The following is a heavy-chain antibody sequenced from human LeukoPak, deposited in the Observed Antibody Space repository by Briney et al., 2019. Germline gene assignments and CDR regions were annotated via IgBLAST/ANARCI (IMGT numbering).Heavy chain of an antibody. CDR2: ISRDSRNI. D-gene: IGHD6-19*01. CDR3: ASQAVAGYFDY. J-gene: IGHJ4*02. CDR1: GFTLSSHN. Sequence: GGSLRLSCAASGFTLSSHNMNWVRQAPGKGLAWVSFISRDSRNIYYADSVKGRFTISRDNAKNSLFLQMNSLRAEDTAVYYCASQAVAGYFDYWGQGALVTVSS. V-gene: IGHV3-21*01.